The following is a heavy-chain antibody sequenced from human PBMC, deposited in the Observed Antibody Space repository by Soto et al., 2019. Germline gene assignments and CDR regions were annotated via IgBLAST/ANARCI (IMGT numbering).Heavy chain of an antibody. Sequence: QVQLVQSGAGVKKPGSSVKVSCKASGGTFSNYALTWVRQAPGQGLEWMGGIIPLSGTPNYAQKFQGRVTITADKSTTTVYMELSSLRSEDTAVYYCTRGIQLWSWGQGTLVTVSS. D-gene: IGHD5-18*01. CDR2: IIPLSGTP. CDR3: TRGIQLWS. V-gene: IGHV1-69*06. CDR1: GGTFSNYA. J-gene: IGHJ5*02.